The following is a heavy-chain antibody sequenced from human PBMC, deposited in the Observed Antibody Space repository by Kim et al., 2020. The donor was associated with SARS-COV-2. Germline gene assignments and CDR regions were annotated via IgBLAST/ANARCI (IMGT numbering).Heavy chain of an antibody. CDR2: ISAYNGNT. J-gene: IGHJ3*02. V-gene: IGHV1-18*01. CDR1: GYTFTSYG. CDR3: ARELPEGMIVVGDAFDI. D-gene: IGHD3-22*01. Sequence: ASVKVSCKASGYTFTSYGISWVRQAPGQGLEWMGWISAYNGNTNYAQKLQGRVTMTTDTSTSTAYMELRSLRSDDTAVYYCARELPEGMIVVGDAFDIWGQGTMVTVSS.